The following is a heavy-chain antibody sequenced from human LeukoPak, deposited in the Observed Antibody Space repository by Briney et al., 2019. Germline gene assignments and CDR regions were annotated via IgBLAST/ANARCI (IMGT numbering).Heavy chain of an antibody. V-gene: IGHV3-21*01. Sequence: GGSLRLSCAASGFTFSSYSMNWVRQAPGKGLEWVSSISSSSSYIYYADSVKGRFTISRDNAKNSLYPQMNSLRAEDTAVYYCTTAGDIVVVPAAMGIGYWGQGTLVTVSS. D-gene: IGHD2-2*01. CDR2: ISSSSSYI. CDR1: GFTFSSYS. CDR3: TTAGDIVVVPAAMGIGY. J-gene: IGHJ4*02.